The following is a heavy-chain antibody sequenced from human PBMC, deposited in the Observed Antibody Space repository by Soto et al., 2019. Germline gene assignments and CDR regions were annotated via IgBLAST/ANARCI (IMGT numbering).Heavy chain of an antibody. V-gene: IGHV4-31*03. CDR1: GGSIRSGGYY. CDR2: IYYSGNT. J-gene: IGHJ6*02. D-gene: IGHD5-18*01. CDR3: ARDRLMATAGTARHYFGLDV. Sequence: PSETLSLTCTVSGGSIRSGGYYWSWVRQNPRRGLEWIGNIYYSGNTYYNPSLKSRLTISVDTSKNQFSLNLSSVTAADTAVCYCARDRLMATAGTARHYFGLDVWGQGTTVTVSS.